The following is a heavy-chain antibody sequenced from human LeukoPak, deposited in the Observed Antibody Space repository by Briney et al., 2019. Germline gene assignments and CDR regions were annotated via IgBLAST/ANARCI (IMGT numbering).Heavy chain of an antibody. CDR1: GFTFSRHG. CDR2: IWYDGSNK. CDR3: ARGDLYGDYVILN. D-gene: IGHD4-17*01. Sequence: PSGGSLRLSCAASGFTFSRHGMHWVRQAPGKGLEWVAVIWYDGSNKYYADSVKGRFTISRDNSKNTLYLQMISLRAEDTAVYYCARGDLYGDYVILNWGQGTLVTVSS. V-gene: IGHV3-33*01. J-gene: IGHJ4*02.